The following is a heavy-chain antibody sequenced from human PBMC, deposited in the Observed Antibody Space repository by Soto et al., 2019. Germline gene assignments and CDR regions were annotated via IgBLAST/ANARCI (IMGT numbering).Heavy chain of an antibody. CDR1: GGSFRNYY. V-gene: IGHV4-34*10. CDR2: VNHSGEA. CDR3: AKLSAGINQPTLTTVMTVLDF. D-gene: IGHD2-21*02. Sequence: SETLSLTCGVYGGSFRNYYWIWVRQPPGKGLEWIGEVNHSGEATYNPSLQSRITISLDTSNNQFSLKMTSVTAADTAVYFCAKLSAGINQPTLTTVMTVLDFWGQGVLVTVSS. J-gene: IGHJ4*02.